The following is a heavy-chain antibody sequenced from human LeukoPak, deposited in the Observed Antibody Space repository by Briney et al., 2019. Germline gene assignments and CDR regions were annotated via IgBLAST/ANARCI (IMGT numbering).Heavy chain of an antibody. CDR3: ARLSLVYYFDY. Sequence: GESLKISCKGSGSRFTSYWIGWVRQLPGKGLEWMGIIYPGDSDTRYSPSFQGQVTISADKSISTAYLQWSSLKASDTAMYYCARLSLVYYFDYWGQGTLVTVSS. CDR2: IYPGDSDT. J-gene: IGHJ4*02. D-gene: IGHD6-13*01. V-gene: IGHV5-51*01. CDR1: GSRFTSYW.